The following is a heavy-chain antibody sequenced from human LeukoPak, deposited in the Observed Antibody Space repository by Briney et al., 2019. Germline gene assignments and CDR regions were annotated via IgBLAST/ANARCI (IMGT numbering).Heavy chain of an antibody. Sequence: ASVKVSCKASGYTFTSYGISWVRQAPGQGLEWMGWISTYNGNTNCAQKLQGRVTMTTDTSTSTAYMELRSLRSDDTAVYYCARVVVTDDYFDYWGQGTLVTVSS. CDR3: ARVVVTDDYFDY. CDR2: ISTYNGNT. J-gene: IGHJ4*02. V-gene: IGHV1-18*01. D-gene: IGHD4-23*01. CDR1: GYTFTSYG.